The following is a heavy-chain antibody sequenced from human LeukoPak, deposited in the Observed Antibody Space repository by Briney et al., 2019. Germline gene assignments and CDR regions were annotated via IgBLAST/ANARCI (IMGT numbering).Heavy chain of an antibody. J-gene: IGHJ6*02. V-gene: IGHV3-30*03. CDR2: ISYDGNNK. Sequence: GGSLRLSCAASGFTFSNYGMHWVRQAPGKGLEWVAVISYDGNNKYYADSVRGRFTTSRDNSKNTVSLQMDSLRAEDTAVYYCARDLSMYYNYGMDVWGQGTTVTVSS. CDR1: GFTFSNYG. CDR3: ARDLSMYYNYGMDV.